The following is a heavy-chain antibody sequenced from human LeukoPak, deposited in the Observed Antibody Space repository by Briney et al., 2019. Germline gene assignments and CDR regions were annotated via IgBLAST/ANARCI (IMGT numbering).Heavy chain of an antibody. D-gene: IGHD1-26*01. CDR2: IKQDGSEK. CDR1: GFTFSSYW. J-gene: IGHJ4*02. CDR3: ARDGIVGAHHSY. Sequence: GGSLRLSCAASGFTFSSYWRSWVRQAPGKGLEWVANIKQDGSEKYYVDSVKGRFTISRDNAKNSLYLQMNSLRAEDTAVYYCARDGIVGAHHSYWGQGTLVTVSS. V-gene: IGHV3-7*01.